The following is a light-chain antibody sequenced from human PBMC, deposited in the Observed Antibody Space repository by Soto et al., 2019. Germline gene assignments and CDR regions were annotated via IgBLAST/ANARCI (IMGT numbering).Light chain of an antibody. Sequence: EIVMTQSPLSLPVTPGEPASISCRPSQSLLNSDGSNYLNWYLQKPGQSPQLLIYLGSSRASGVPDRLSGSGSATDVTLKISRVETEDVEVYYCMQGQQNPITFGQGTRLEI. V-gene: IGKV2-28*01. CDR3: MQGQQNPIT. CDR2: LGS. J-gene: IGKJ5*01. CDR1: QSLLNSDGSNY.